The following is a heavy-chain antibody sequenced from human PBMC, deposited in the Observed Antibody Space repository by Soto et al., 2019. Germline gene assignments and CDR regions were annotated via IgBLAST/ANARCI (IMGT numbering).Heavy chain of an antibody. Sequence: ASVKVSCKASGYTFTSYYMHWVRQAPGQGLEWMGIINPSGGSTSYAQKFQGRVTMTRDTSTSTVYMELSSLRSEDTAVYYCARSDNYYDSSGYYLLSYWGQRTLVTVSS. CDR2: INPSGGST. CDR1: GYTFTSYY. CDR3: ARSDNYYDSSGYYLLSY. D-gene: IGHD3-22*01. V-gene: IGHV1-46*01. J-gene: IGHJ4*02.